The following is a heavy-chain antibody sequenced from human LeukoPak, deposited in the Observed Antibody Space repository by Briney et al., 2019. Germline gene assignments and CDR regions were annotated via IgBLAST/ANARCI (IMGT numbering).Heavy chain of an antibody. CDR3: AAMVRGNYYYGMDV. CDR1: GGTFSSYA. V-gene: IGHV1-69*13. J-gene: IGHJ6*02. D-gene: IGHD3-10*01. Sequence: VASVKVSCKASGGTFSSYAISWVRQAPGQGLEWMGGIIPIFGTANYAQKFQGRVTITADESTSTAYMELSSLRSEDTAVYYCAAMVRGNYYYGMDVWGQGTRSPSP. CDR2: IIPIFGTA.